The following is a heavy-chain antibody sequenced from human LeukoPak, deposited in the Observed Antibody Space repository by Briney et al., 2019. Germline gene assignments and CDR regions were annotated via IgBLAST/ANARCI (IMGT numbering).Heavy chain of an antibody. J-gene: IGHJ4*02. CDR3: ARDLPPSSFDY. CDR2: IIPILGIA. CDR1: GGIFSSYA. Sequence: ASVKVSCKASGGIFSSYAISWVRQAPGQGLERMGGIIPILGIANYAQKFQGRVTITTDKSTSKAYMDVSSLRSEDTSVYYCARDLPPSSFDYWGQGTLVTVSS. V-gene: IGHV1-69*10.